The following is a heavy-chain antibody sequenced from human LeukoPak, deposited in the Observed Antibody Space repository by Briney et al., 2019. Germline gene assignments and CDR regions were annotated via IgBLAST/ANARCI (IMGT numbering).Heavy chain of an antibody. D-gene: IGHD6-19*01. J-gene: IGHJ4*02. V-gene: IGHV3-9*01. CDR3: AKGGYSSGWYGDH. Sequence: PGRSLRLSCAASGFTFDDYGIHWVRQAPGKGLEWVSGISWNSGTVVYADSVRGRFTISRDNAKNSVYLQMNSLKAEDTALYYCAKGGYSSGWYGDHWGQGTLVTVSS. CDR2: ISWNSGTV. CDR1: GFTFDDYG.